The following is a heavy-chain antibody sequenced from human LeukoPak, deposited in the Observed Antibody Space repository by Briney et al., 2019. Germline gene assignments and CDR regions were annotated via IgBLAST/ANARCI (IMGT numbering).Heavy chain of an antibody. CDR1: GGSFSGYY. CDR3: ATTRIVVPRLSRFDY. Sequence: SETLSLTCAVYGGSFSGYYWSWIRQPPGKGLEWIGEINHSGSTNYNPSLKSRVTISVDTSKNQFSLKLSSVTAADTAVYYCATTRIVVPRLSRFDYWGQGTLVTVSS. CDR2: INHSGST. V-gene: IGHV4-34*01. J-gene: IGHJ4*02. D-gene: IGHD1-26*01.